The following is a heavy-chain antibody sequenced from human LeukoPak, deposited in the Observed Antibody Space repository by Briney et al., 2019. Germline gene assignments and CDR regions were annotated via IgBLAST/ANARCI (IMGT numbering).Heavy chain of an antibody. D-gene: IGHD6-6*01. V-gene: IGHV1-3*01. J-gene: IGHJ4*02. CDR3: ARVTRSSSSYFDY. Sequence: KFQGRVTITRDTSASTAYMELSSLRSEDTAVYYCARVTRSSSSYFDYWGQGTLVTVS.